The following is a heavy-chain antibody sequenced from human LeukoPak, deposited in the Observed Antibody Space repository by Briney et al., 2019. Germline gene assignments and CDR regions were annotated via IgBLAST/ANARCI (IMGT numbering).Heavy chain of an antibody. CDR2: INHSGST. Sequence: SETLSLTCTVSGGSISSSHYFWGWVRQPPGKGLEWIGEINHSGSTNYNPSLRSRVTISVDTSKNQFSLKLSSVTAADTAVFYCARALGTSFDYWGQGTLVTVSS. CDR3: ARALGTSFDY. CDR1: GGSISSSHYF. J-gene: IGHJ4*02. V-gene: IGHV4-39*07. D-gene: IGHD3-16*01.